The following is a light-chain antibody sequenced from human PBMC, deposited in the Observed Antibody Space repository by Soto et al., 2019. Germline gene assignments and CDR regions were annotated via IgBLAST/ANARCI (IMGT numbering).Light chain of an antibody. Sequence: EIVLTQSPATLSLSPVEGASASCMGSQSVKTFLVWYQQRPGQAPRLLIYDASHRAAGIPARFSGSGFGTDFTLTISSLEPEDAAVYYCQQRSNWPPITFGQGTRLEIK. J-gene: IGKJ5*01. CDR3: QQRSNWPPIT. CDR2: DAS. V-gene: IGKV3-11*01. CDR1: QSVKTF.